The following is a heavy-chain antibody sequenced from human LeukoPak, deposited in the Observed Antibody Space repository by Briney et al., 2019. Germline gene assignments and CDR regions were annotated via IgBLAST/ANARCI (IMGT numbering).Heavy chain of an antibody. CDR3: ARGPSPMGNWDY. Sequence: ASVKVSCKASGYTFTSYDIYWVRQATGQGLEWMGWMNPNSGNTGYAQKFQGRVTITRNTSISTAYMELSSLRSEDTAVYYCARGPSPMGNWDYWGQGTLVTVSS. V-gene: IGHV1-8*03. D-gene: IGHD1-1*01. CDR1: GYTFTSYD. CDR2: MNPNSGNT. J-gene: IGHJ4*02.